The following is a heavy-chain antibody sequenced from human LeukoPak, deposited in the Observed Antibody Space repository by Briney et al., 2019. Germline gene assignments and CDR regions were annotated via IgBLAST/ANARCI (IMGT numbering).Heavy chain of an antibody. V-gene: IGHV4-59*01. J-gene: IGHJ4*02. CDR1: GGSIGSYF. Sequence: SETLSLTCTVSGGSIGSYFWTWIRQPPGKGLEWIGYIYYTGSTNYNPSLKSRVTISVDTSKNQFSLKLSSVTAADTAVYYCARASGYAEVEYWGQGTLVTVSS. CDR2: IYYTGST. D-gene: IGHD5-12*01. CDR3: ARASGYAEVEY.